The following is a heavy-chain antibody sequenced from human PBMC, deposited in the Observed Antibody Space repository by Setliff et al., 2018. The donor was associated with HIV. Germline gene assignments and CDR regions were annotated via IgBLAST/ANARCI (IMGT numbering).Heavy chain of an antibody. D-gene: IGHD6-13*01. V-gene: IGHV3-48*03. CDR2: ISSSGSTI. J-gene: IGHJ4*02. CDR3: ARDYSSSWYGPFDY. CDR1: GFTFSNYE. Sequence: PGGSLRLSCAAPGFTFSNYEMNWVRQAPGKGLEWVSYISSSGSTIFYADSVKGRFTISRDNAKNSLYLQMNSLRAEDTAVYYCARDYSSSWYGPFDYWGQGTLVTVS.